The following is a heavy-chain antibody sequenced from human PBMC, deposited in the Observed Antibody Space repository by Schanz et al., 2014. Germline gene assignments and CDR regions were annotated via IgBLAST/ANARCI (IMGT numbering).Heavy chain of an antibody. V-gene: IGHV1-69*02. J-gene: IGHJ4*02. Sequence: QVQLVQSGAEVKKPGSSMKVSCKASGGTFSTYPINWLRQAPGQGLEWMGRIIPIAGITNYAQRFQGRVTITADKSSDTAYMELSSLTSEDTAVHYCARGQGFYDDWGQGTLVTVSS. CDR1: GGTFSTYP. CDR2: IIPIAGIT. CDR3: ARGQGFYDD.